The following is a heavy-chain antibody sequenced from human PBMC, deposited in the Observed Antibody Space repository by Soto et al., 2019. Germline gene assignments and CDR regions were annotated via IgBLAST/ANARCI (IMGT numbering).Heavy chain of an antibody. Sequence: ASVKVSCKASGYTFTSYDINWVRQATGQGLAWMGWMNPNSGNTGYAQKFQGRVTMTRNTSISTAYMELSSLRSEDTAVYYCARGHQPVQLLWFGELLPTSYYMDVWGKGTTVTVSS. V-gene: IGHV1-8*01. CDR3: ARGHQPVQLLWFGELLPTSYYMDV. D-gene: IGHD3-10*01. J-gene: IGHJ6*03. CDR2: MNPNSGNT. CDR1: GYTFTSYD.